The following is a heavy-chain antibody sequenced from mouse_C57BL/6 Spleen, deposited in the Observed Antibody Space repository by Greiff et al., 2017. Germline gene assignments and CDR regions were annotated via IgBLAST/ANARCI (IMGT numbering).Heavy chain of an antibody. D-gene: IGHD3-2*02. CDR2: IDPSDSNT. J-gene: IGHJ3*01. CDR1: GYTFTSYW. V-gene: IGHV1-50*01. Sequence: QVQLQQPGAELVKPGASVKLSCTASGYTFTSYWMQWVKQRPGQGLEWIGEIDPSDSNTNYNQKFKGKATLTVDTSSSTAYMQLSSLTSDDSAVYYCAQDHFAYWGQGTLVTVSA. CDR3: AQDHFAY.